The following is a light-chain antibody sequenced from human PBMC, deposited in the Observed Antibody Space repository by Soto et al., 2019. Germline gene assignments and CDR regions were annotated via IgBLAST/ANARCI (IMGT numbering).Light chain of an antibody. CDR1: SSDIGGYNY. Sequence: QCVLTQPPSGTGSPGQSVTISYTRTSSDIGGYNYVSWYQQHSGKAPKLMICEVSKRPSGVPDRFSGSKSGNTASLTVSGLQAEDEADYYCSSYAGSNNYVFGSGTKVTVL. CDR3: SSYAGSNNYV. J-gene: IGLJ1*01. V-gene: IGLV2-8*01. CDR2: EVS.